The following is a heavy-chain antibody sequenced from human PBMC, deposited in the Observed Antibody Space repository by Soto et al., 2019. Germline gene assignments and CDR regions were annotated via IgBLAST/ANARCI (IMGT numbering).Heavy chain of an antibody. Sequence: ASVRVSCKASGYTFTSYGISWVRQAPGQGLEWMGWNSAYNGNTNYAQKLQGRVTMTTNTSTSTAYMGLSSLRSEDTAVYYCPRGGYYDIFTGWSGWLSKPYDYYYRMDVCGQGTTVTVSS. D-gene: IGHD3-9*01. J-gene: IGHJ6*02. CDR1: GYTFTSYG. CDR3: PRGGYYDIFTGWSGWLSKPYDYYYRMDV. V-gene: IGHV1-18*01. CDR2: NSAYNGNT.